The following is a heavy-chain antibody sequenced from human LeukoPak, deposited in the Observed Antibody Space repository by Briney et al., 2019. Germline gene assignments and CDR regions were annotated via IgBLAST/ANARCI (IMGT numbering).Heavy chain of an antibody. CDR2: IYYSGTT. CDR3: ARGTKTGNTGYDWNY. V-gene: IGHV4-59*01. Sequence: SETLSLTCTVSGGSISGYYWSWIRQPPGKGLEWIGYIYYSGTTSHNPSLRSRVTISVDTSSKQVSLMLSSVTAADTAVYYCARGTKTGNTGYDWNYWGQGSLVTVSS. CDR1: GGSISGYY. J-gene: IGHJ4*02. D-gene: IGHD5-12*01.